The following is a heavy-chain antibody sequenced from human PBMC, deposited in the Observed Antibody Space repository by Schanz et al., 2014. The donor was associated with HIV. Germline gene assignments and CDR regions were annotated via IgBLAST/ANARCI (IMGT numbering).Heavy chain of an antibody. D-gene: IGHD1-26*01. J-gene: IGHJ6*02. V-gene: IGHV1-18*01. CDR1: GYTFTSYG. Sequence: QVQLVQSGAEVKKPGASVKVSCKASGYTFTSYGINWVRQAPGQGLEWMGWISAYNGNTNYAQMFQVRVTMTRDTSISTAYLEVDSLKSEDTAVYYCARGPKWEGRMDVWGQGTTVIVSS. CDR3: ARGPKWEGRMDV. CDR2: ISAYNGNT.